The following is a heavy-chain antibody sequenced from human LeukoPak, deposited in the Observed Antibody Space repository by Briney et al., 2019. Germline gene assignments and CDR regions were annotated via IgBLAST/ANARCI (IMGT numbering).Heavy chain of an antibody. CDR1: GGSVSGYY. CDR2: VYYSGST. D-gene: IGHD2-15*01. Sequence: SETLSLTCVISGGSVSGYYWGWIRQPPGRGLEWIGYVYYSGSTNYNPSFKSRITISVDTSRNQFSLQLSSVTAADTAVYYCARIHRYCSGGACYVLDNWGQGTLVAVSS. CDR3: ARIHRYCSGGACYVLDN. J-gene: IGHJ4*02. V-gene: IGHV4-59*02.